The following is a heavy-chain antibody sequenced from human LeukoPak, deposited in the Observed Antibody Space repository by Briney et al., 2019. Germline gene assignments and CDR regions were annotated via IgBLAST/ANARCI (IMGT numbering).Heavy chain of an antibody. Sequence: PSETLSLTCTVSSGSISTSNYYWGWVRQPPGKALEWIGNIFYSGSTYYNPSLKSRVTISVDTSKNQFSLKLSSVTAADTAVYYCAGSSWIQLWLLENWGQGTLVTVSS. CDR1: SGSISTSNYY. V-gene: IGHV4-39*07. CDR2: IFYSGST. D-gene: IGHD5-18*01. J-gene: IGHJ4*02. CDR3: AGSSWIQLWLLEN.